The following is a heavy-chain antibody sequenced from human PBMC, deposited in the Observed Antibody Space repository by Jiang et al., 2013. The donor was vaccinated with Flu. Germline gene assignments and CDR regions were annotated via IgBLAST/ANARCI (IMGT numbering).Heavy chain of an antibody. CDR3: ARSYCGGDCYSMFGYSYYGMDV. Sequence: LLKPSETLSLTCTVSGDSISNYYWSWIRQPPGKGLEWIGYIHNSGTTNYNPSLKSRVTISIDTSTNQFSLKLISVTAPDTAVYYCARSYCGGDCYSMFGYSYYGMDVWGQGTTVTVSS. CDR1: GDSISNYY. D-gene: IGHD2-21*02. J-gene: IGHJ6*02. CDR2: IHNSGTT. V-gene: IGHV4-59*08.